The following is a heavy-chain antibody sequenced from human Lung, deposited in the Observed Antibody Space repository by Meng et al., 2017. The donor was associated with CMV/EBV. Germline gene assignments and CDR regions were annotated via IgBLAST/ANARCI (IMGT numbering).Heavy chain of an antibody. D-gene: IGHD6-19*01. V-gene: IGHV1-18*01. CDR1: GYIFTKYG. CDR2: ISAYNGDT. Sequence: ASVKVSXKASGYIFTKYGVNWMRQAPGQGPEWMGWISAYNGDTMHAPKVQGRVTMTTDTSTSTAYMELRGLRSDDTAVYYCARDAGTIAVSGIGDYWGQGTXVTVSS. CDR3: ARDAGTIAVSGIGDY. J-gene: IGHJ4*02.